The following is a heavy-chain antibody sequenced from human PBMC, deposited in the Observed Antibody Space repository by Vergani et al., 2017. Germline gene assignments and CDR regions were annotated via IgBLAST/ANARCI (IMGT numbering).Heavy chain of an antibody. J-gene: IGHJ6*01. CDR1: GYGFSNYS. Sequence: QVQLVQSGAEVKKPGASVKVSCKTSGYGFSNYSITWVRQAPGQGLEWMGRHLPKFGTANYAQKFQGRVTITADESTSTSYLALSSLASDATAVYYCAKESTVAVATPRYYNGLVGWGGATTVTV. CDR3: AKESTVAVATPRYYNGLVG. V-gene: IGHV1-69*13. D-gene: IGHD6-19*01. CDR2: HLPKFGTA.